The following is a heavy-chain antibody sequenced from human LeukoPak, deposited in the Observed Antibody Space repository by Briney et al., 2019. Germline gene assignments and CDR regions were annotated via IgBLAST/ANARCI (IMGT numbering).Heavy chain of an antibody. V-gene: IGHV4-61*02. CDR1: GDSISSGDYY. CDR3: ARLEEEYSYGPYYFDY. Sequence: SETLSLTCTVSGDSISSGDYYWSWIRQPAGKGLEWIGRISSSGSTNYNPSLKSRVTISVDTSKNQFSLKLSSVTAADTAVYYCARLEEEYSYGPYYFDYWGQGTLVTVSS. J-gene: IGHJ4*02. CDR2: ISSSGST. D-gene: IGHD5-18*01.